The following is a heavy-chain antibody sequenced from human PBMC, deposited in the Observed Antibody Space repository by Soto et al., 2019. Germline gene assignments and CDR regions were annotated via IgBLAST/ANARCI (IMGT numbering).Heavy chain of an antibody. D-gene: IGHD6-13*01. V-gene: IGHV4-34*01. CDR1: GGSFSDFY. CDR3: AREGVSSSWYYYYGMDV. J-gene: IGHJ6*02. Sequence: SETLSLTCAVYGGSFSDFYWSWIRQPPGKGLEWIGEINHRGGTNYNPSLKSRVTISVDTSTNQFSLRLNSVTAADTAVYYCAREGVSSSWYYYYGMDVWGQGTKVTVSS. CDR2: INHRGGT.